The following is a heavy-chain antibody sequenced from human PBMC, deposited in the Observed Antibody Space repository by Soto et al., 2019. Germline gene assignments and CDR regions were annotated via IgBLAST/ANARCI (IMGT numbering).Heavy chain of an antibody. CDR3: ASWSNWNPLYYDGLDV. Sequence: QVQLLQSGAEVKKPGSSVKVSCKASGGAFTNYALNWVRHVPGQGLEWRGGIIPLHNTSNYSLKFLGRVTVTADISSTTVYMALNSLTSDDTATYYCASWSNWNPLYYDGLDVWGQGTTVTVSS. CDR1: GGAFTNYA. J-gene: IGHJ6*02. V-gene: IGHV1-69*06. CDR2: IIPLHNTS. D-gene: IGHD1-20*01.